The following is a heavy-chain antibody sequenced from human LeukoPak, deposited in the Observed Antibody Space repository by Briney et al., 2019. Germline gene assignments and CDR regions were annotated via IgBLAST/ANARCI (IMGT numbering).Heavy chain of an antibody. J-gene: IGHJ3*02. CDR1: GGSISSSNYY. CDR2: IYYSGST. Sequence: SETLSLTCTVSGGSISSSNYYWGWIRQPPGKGLEWIGSIYYSGSTNYNPSLKSRVTISVDTSKNQFSLKLSSVTAADTAVYYCARGRGSLPADAFDIWGQGTMVTVSS. V-gene: IGHV4-39*07. D-gene: IGHD1-26*01. CDR3: ARGRGSLPADAFDI.